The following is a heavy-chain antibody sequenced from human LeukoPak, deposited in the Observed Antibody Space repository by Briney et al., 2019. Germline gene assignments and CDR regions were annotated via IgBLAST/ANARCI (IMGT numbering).Heavy chain of an antibody. CDR2: INPNSGGT. CDR3: ARSSIQLWFPPLDY. Sequence: ASVKVSCKASGYTFTSYNISWVRQAPGQGLEWMGWINPNSGGTNYAQKFQGRVTMTRDTSISTAYMELSRLRSDDTAVYYCARSSIQLWFPPLDYWGQGTLVTVSS. D-gene: IGHD5-18*01. V-gene: IGHV1-2*02. J-gene: IGHJ4*02. CDR1: GYTFTSYN.